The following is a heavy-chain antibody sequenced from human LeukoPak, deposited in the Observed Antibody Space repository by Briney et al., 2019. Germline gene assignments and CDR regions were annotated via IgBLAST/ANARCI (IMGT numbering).Heavy chain of an antibody. V-gene: IGHV4-34*01. J-gene: IGHJ3*02. Sequence: PSETLSLTCAVCGGSFSGYYWSWIRQPPGKGLEWIGEINHSGSTNYNPSLKSRVTISVDTSKNQFSLKLSSVTAADTAVYYCARVPDAFDIWGQGTMVTVSS. CDR1: GGSFSGYY. CDR3: ARVPDAFDI. CDR2: INHSGST.